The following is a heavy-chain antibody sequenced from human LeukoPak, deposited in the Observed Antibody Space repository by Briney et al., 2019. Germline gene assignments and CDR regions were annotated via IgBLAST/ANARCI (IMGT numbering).Heavy chain of an antibody. V-gene: IGHV3-21*01. Sequence: MPGGSLRLSCAASGFTFRSYAMHWVRQAPGKGLEWVSCITGSSDYIFYADSVRGRFTISRDNAKNSLFLQMNSLRAEDTAVYYCAKFKGHYGDSEYYFDSWGQGTLVTVSS. J-gene: IGHJ4*02. CDR2: ITGSSDYI. CDR3: AKFKGHYGDSEYYFDS. CDR1: GFTFRSYA. D-gene: IGHD3-10*01.